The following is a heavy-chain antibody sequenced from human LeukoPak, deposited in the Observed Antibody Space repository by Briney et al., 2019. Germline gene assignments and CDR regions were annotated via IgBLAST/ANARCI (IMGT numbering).Heavy chain of an antibody. J-gene: IGHJ4*02. CDR1: GFTFSSYA. CDR2: ISGSGGST. CDR3: AHISSSWPDY. D-gene: IGHD6-13*01. Sequence: EGSLRLSCAAPGFTFSSYAMSWVRQAPGKGLEWVSAISGSGGSTYYADSVKGRFTISRDNSKNTLYLQMNSLRAEDTAVYYCAHISSSWPDYWGQGTLVTVSS. V-gene: IGHV3-23*01.